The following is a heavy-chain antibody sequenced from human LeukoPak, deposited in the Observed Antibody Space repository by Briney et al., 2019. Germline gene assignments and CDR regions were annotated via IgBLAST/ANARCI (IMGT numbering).Heavy chain of an antibody. D-gene: IGHD2-21*01. Sequence: SETLSLTCDVSGYAVGSSHYWGCIRHPPGRGLQWFGHVNFYGPSAYNASLRGRVSISTEASKNRFSLRLTSVPGADAAIYYCARVVSQAAPDWYMDVWGGGAVVIVSS. CDR2: VNFYGPS. V-gene: IGHV4-38-2*01. CDR3: ARVVSQAAPDWYMDV. CDR1: GYAVGSSHY. J-gene: IGHJ2*01.